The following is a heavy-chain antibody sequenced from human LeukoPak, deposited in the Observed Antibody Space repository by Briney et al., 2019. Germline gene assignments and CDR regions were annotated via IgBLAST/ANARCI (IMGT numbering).Heavy chain of an antibody. D-gene: IGHD3-3*01. J-gene: IGHJ3*02. V-gene: IGHV4-39*07. CDR2: IYYVGNT. CDR3: ARTRDYYSPAFDI. CDR1: GGSISSSSYY. Sequence: PSETLSLTCTVSGGSISSSSYYWAWIRQSPGKGLEWIGIIYYVGNTYYNPSLKSRVTISVDTSKNQFSLKLSSVTAADTAVYYCARTRDYYSPAFDIWGQGTVVTVSS.